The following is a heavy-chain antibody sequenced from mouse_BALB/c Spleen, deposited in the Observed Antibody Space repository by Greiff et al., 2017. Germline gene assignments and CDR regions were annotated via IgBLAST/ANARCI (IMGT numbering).Heavy chain of an antibody. CDR3: IAPITAVVSTDY. D-gene: IGHD1-1*01. CDR2: IDPENGDT. J-gene: IGHJ4*01. Sequence: VQLQQSGAELVRSGASVNLSCTASGFNIKDYYMHWVKQRPEQGLEWIGWIDPENGDTEYAPKFQGKATMTADTSSNTAYLQLSSLTSEDTAVYYCIAPITAVVSTDYWGQGTSVTVSA. CDR1: GFNIKDYY. V-gene: IGHV14-4*02.